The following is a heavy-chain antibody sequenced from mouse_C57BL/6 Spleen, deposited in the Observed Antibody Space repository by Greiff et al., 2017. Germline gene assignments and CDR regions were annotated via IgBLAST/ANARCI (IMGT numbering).Heavy chain of an antibody. V-gene: IGHV1-59*01. CDR3: ARAGGGFAY. CDR1: GYTFTSYW. Sequence: QVQLQQPGAELVRPGTSVKLSCKASGYTFTSYWMHWVKQRPGQGLEWIGVIDPSDSYTNYNQKFKGKATLTVDTSSSTAYMQLSSLTSEDSAVYYCARAGGGFAYWGQGTLVTVSA. J-gene: IGHJ3*01. CDR2: IDPSDSYT. D-gene: IGHD3-1*01.